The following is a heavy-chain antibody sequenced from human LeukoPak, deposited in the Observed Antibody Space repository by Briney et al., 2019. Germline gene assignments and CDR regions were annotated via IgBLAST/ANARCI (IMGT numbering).Heavy chain of an antibody. CDR3: AYSGSYYRLVDY. J-gene: IGHJ4*02. CDR2: ISSSSSYI. D-gene: IGHD1-26*01. CDR1: GFTFSSYW. Sequence: PGGSLRLSCAVSGFTFSSYWMHWVRQAPGKGLEWVSSISSSSSYIYYADSVKGRFTISRDNAKNSLYLQMNSLRAEDTAVYYCAYSGSYYRLVDYWGQGTLVTVSS. V-gene: IGHV3-21*01.